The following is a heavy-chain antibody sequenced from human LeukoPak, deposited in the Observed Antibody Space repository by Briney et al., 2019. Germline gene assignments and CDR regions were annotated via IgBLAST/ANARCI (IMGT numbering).Heavy chain of an antibody. V-gene: IGHV1-69*05. D-gene: IGHD3-16*02. CDR3: ARDSMITFGGVIVHSYYFDY. CDR2: IIPIFGTA. J-gene: IGHJ4*02. Sequence: SVKVSCKASGGTFSSYAISWVRQAPGQGLGWMGGIIPIFGTANYAQKFQGRVTITTDESTSTAYMELSSLRSEDTAVYYCARDSMITFGGVIVHSYYFDYWGQGTLVTVSS. CDR1: GGTFSSYA.